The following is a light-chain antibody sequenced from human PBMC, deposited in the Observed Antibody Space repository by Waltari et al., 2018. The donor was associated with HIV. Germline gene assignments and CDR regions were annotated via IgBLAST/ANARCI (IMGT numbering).Light chain of an antibody. Sequence: QSALTQPASVSGSPGQSITIPCTGTSSAIGNYNLFSWYQQHPGKAPKLMIYEVDKRPSGVSNRFSGSKSGNTASLTISGLQAEDETDYYCCSYAGSSSLVFGGGTKLTVL. V-gene: IGLV2-23*02. J-gene: IGLJ3*02. CDR3: CSYAGSSSLV. CDR1: SSAIGNYNL. CDR2: EVD.